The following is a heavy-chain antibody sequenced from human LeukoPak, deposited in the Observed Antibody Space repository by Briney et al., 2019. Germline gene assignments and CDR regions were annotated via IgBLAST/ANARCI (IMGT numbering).Heavy chain of an antibody. Sequence: ASVKVSCKASGYTFTRYGTSWVRQAPGQGLEWMGWISAYNGNTNYAQKLQGRVTMTTDTSTSTAYMELRSLRSDDTAVYYCARDRDSLGYFDWLWEHWGQGTLVTVSS. D-gene: IGHD3-9*01. CDR2: ISAYNGNT. V-gene: IGHV1-18*01. J-gene: IGHJ4*02. CDR1: GYTFTRYG. CDR3: ARDRDSLGYFDWLWEH.